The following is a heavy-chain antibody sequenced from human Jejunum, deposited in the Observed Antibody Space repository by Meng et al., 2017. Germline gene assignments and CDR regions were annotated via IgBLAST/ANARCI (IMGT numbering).Heavy chain of an antibody. D-gene: IGHD3-9*01. V-gene: IGHV4-30-4*01. J-gene: IGHJ4*02. Sequence: QVQLQESGPGLVKPSQTLSLTGTVSGGSISSGDYYWSWIRQPPGKGLEWIGYIYYSGDTYYNPSLKSRVTISVDTPKNQFSLKLSSVTAADTAVYYCASYDLFTGFGFDYWGQGTLVTVSS. CDR1: GGSISSGDYY. CDR3: ASYDLFTGFGFDY. CDR2: IYYSGDT.